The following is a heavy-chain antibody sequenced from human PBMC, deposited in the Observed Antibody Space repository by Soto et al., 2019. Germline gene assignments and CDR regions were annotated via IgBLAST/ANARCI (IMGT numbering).Heavy chain of an antibody. Sequence: QVQLQQWGAGLLKPSETLSLTCAVYGGSFSGYYWTWIRQPPGTGLEWIGEINHSGSTNYNPSLKSRVTLSVATSKNQFSLKLTSVNAADTAVYYCARDKITGLFDYWGQGTLVTVSS. J-gene: IGHJ4*02. V-gene: IGHV4-34*01. CDR1: GGSFSGYY. CDR2: INHSGST. D-gene: IGHD2-8*02. CDR3: ARDKITGLFDY.